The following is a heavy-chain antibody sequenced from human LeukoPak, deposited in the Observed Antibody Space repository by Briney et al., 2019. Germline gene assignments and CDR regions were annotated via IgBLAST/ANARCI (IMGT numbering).Heavy chain of an antibody. V-gene: IGHV3-53*04. J-gene: IGHJ6*02. D-gene: IGHD4-17*01. Sequence: PGGSLRLSCAASGFTVSNNYMSWVRQAPGKGLEWVSIIDSGGGTYFADSVKGRFTFSRHNSKNTLYLQMNSMRVEDTAVYYCARDRRYGDYPTSKYYYYGMDVWGQGTTVTVSS. CDR3: ARDRRYGDYPTSKYYYYGMDV. CDR1: GFTVSNNY. CDR2: IDSGGGT.